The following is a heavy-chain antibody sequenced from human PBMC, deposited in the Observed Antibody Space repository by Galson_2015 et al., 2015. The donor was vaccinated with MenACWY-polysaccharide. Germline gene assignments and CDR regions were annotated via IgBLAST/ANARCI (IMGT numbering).Heavy chain of an antibody. CDR1: GSRFRTSG. CDR3: AREGSRIVFHAFDV. Sequence: SLRLSCAASGSRFRTSGMHWVRQAPGRGLEWVAVIQYDGSQIQYIDSVKGRFSISRDNSRSTLYLEMNGLRAEDTALYYCAREGSRIVFHAFDVWGQGTMVIVSS. D-gene: IGHD3-16*02. V-gene: IGHV3-33*01. CDR2: IQYDGSQI. J-gene: IGHJ3*01.